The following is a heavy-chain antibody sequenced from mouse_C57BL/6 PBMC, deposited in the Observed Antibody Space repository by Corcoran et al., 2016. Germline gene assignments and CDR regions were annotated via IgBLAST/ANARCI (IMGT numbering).Heavy chain of an antibody. J-gene: IGHJ3*01. CDR2: INTYSGVP. D-gene: IGHD1-1*01. CDR1: GYTFTTYG. Sequence: QIQLVQSGPELKKPGETVKISCKASGYTFTTYGMSWVKQAPGKGLKWMGWINTYSGVPTYADDFKGRFAFSLETSASTAYLQINNLENEDTATYFCARCPPPDGVFAYWGQGTLVTVSA. V-gene: IGHV9-3*01. CDR3: ARCPPPDGVFAY.